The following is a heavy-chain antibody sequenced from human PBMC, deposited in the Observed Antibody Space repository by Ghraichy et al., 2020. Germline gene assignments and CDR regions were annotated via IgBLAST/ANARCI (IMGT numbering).Heavy chain of an antibody. CDR3: AKDCYDFWSGYSNRHPFDY. J-gene: IGHJ4*02. V-gene: IGHV3-30*18. CDR2: ISYDGSNK. Sequence: GESLRLSCAASGFTFSSYGMHWVRQAPGKGLEWVAVISYDGSNKYYADSVKGRFTISRDNSKNTLYLQMNSLRAEDTAVYYCAKDCYDFWSGYSNRHPFDYWGQGTLVTVSS. D-gene: IGHD3-3*01. CDR1: GFTFSSYG.